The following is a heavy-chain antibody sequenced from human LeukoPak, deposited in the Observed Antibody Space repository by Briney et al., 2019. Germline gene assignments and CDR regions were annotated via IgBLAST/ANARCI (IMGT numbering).Heavy chain of an antibody. V-gene: IGHV3-48*01. CDR2: IISSGSTI. Sequence: PGGSLRLSCAASGFTFNTYSMNWVRQAPGKGLEWVSYIISSGSTISYAESVKGRFTISRDNAKKSLYLQMNSLRAEDTAVYYCARDPNWGYGWFDPWGQRTLVTVSS. CDR1: GFTFNTYS. CDR3: ARDPNWGYGWFDP. D-gene: IGHD7-27*01. J-gene: IGHJ5*02.